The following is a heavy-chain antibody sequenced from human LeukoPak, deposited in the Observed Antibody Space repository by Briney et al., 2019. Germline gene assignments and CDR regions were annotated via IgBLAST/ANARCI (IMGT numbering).Heavy chain of an antibody. CDR2: IGIAGDT. CDR1: GFTFNSYD. V-gene: IGHV3-13*04. Sequence: PGGSLRLSCAASGFTFNSYDMHWVRQVTGKRLEWVSAIGIAGDTYYLDSVKGRFTISRENAKNSLYLQMNSLRAGDTAVYYCARGGDRDYWGQGTLVTVSS. CDR3: ARGGDRDY. J-gene: IGHJ4*02.